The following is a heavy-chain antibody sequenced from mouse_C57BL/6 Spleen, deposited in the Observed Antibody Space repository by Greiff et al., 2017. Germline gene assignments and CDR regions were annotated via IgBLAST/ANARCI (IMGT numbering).Heavy chain of an antibody. Sequence: DVLLVESGGGLVQPGGSLSLSCAASGFTFTDYYMSWVRQPPGKALEWLGFIRNKANGYTTAYSASVKGRFTISRDNSQRILYLQMKALSAEDSATYYCARYGDYGSNYEDAMDYWGQGTSVTVAS. CDR1: GFTFTDYY. D-gene: IGHD1-1*01. V-gene: IGHV7-3*01. CDR2: IRNKANGYTT. J-gene: IGHJ4*01. CDR3: ARYGDYGSNYEDAMDY.